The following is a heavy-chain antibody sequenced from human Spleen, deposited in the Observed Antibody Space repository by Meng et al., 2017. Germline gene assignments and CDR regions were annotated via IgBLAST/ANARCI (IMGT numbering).Heavy chain of an antibody. CDR1: GFTFDDYA. D-gene: IGHD3-22*01. V-gene: IGHV3-9*01. CDR3: AKDKDGYYFDSSGYYSHFDY. Sequence: SLKISCAASGFTFDDYAMHWVRQAPGKGLEWVSGISWNSGSIGYADSVKGRFTISRDNAKNSLYLQMNSLRAEDTALYYCAKDKDGYYFDSSGYYSHFDYCGQGILVVASS. J-gene: IGHJ4*02. CDR2: ISWNSGSI.